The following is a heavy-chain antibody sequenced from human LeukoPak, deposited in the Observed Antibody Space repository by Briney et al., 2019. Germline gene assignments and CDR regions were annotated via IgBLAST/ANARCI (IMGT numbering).Heavy chain of an antibody. Sequence: GGSLRLSCVLSGGTFDDYAMHWVRRSPGRGLEWVSGISWNSVDIVYTASVRGRFTISRDNAKNSSYLQMNNLRPEDTALYYCATGNDILTSFYEWGLGTLVTVSS. CDR3: ATGNDILTSFYE. CDR1: GGTFDDYA. D-gene: IGHD3-9*01. CDR2: ISWNSVDI. J-gene: IGHJ4*02. V-gene: IGHV3-9*01.